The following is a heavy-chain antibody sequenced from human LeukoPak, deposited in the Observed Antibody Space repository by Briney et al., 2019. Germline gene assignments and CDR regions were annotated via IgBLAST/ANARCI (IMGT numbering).Heavy chain of an antibody. CDR1: SGSINSYY. V-gene: IGHV4-4*07. CDR3: GRQGYTASYYFLDY. J-gene: IGHJ4*02. CDR2: IHTTGTT. D-gene: IGHD1-26*01. Sequence: PSETLSLTCTVSSGSINSYYWGWVRQPPGKGLEWIGRIHTTGTTQYNPSLKSRVTMSVDTSTNQFSLSLRSMTAADTAVYYCGRQGYTASYYFLDYWSQGTLVAVS.